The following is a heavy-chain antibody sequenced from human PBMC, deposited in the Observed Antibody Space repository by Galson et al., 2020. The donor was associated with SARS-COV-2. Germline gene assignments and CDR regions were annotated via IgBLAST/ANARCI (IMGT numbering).Heavy chain of an antibody. Sequence: PSETLSPTCAVYGGSFSDYSWTWVRQPPGKGLEWVGEVSHSGSTNYRPSLKSRVFMSVDTSKNQFSLKLRSVTAADTAVYYCARGRSRPIMAFDYYYFYMDVWGKGTTVTVSS. CDR2: VSHSGST. V-gene: IGHV4-34*01. CDR3: ARGRSRPIMAFDYYYFYMDV. CDR1: GGSFSDYS. J-gene: IGHJ6*03. D-gene: IGHD3-16*01.